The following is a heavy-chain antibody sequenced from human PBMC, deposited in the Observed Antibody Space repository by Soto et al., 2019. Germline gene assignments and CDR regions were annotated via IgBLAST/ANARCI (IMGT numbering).Heavy chain of an antibody. Sequence: PGGSLRLSCAASGFTFSSYAMSWVRQAPGKGLEWVSAISGSGGSTYYADSVKGRFTISRGNSKNTLYLQMNSLRAEDTAVYYCANLYGSGSYGRDYWGQGTLVTVSS. V-gene: IGHV3-23*01. CDR3: ANLYGSGSYGRDY. J-gene: IGHJ4*02. CDR2: ISGSGGST. CDR1: GFTFSSYA. D-gene: IGHD3-10*01.